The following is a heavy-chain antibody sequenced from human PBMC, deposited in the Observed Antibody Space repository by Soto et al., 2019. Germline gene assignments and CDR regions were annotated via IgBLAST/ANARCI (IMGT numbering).Heavy chain of an antibody. CDR2: ISYDGSNK. Sequence: PGGSLRLSCAASGFTFSSYGMHWVRQAPGKGLEWVAVISYDGSNKYYADSVKGRFTISRDNSKNTLYLQMNSLRAEDTAVYYCAKEHGGSGSYYQDYWGQGTLVTVSS. CDR1: GFTFSSYG. V-gene: IGHV3-30*18. CDR3: AKEHGGSGSYYQDY. D-gene: IGHD3-10*01. J-gene: IGHJ4*02.